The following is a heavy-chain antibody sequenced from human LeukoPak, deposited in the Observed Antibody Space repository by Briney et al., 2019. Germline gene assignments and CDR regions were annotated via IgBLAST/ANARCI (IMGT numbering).Heavy chain of an antibody. Sequence: PGGSLRLSCEASGFTFSSYWMAWVRQAPGKGLEWVANINPGGSGTYYVNSVEGRFTISRDNAKKSTFLQMNSLRVEETALYYCVRWGVAADMQDWGQGTLVTVSS. CDR1: GFTFSSYW. CDR2: INPGGSGT. J-gene: IGHJ4*02. CDR3: VRWGVAADMQD. D-gene: IGHD2-2*01. V-gene: IGHV3-7*01.